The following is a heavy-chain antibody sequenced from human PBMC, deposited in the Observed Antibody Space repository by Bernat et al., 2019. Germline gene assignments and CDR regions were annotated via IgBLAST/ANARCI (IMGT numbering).Heavy chain of an antibody. CDR3: THRLSVMSYCNYGRFDY. D-gene: IGHD1-7*01. V-gene: IGHV2-5*02. J-gene: IGHJ4*02. CDR1: GFSLSTRGVG. CDR2: IYWDDDK. Sequence: QITLKESGPTVVKPTQTLTLTCTFSGFSLSTRGVGVGWIRQPPGKALEWLALIYWDDDKRYSPSLKSRLTITKYTSTNQVVLTVTNVDPEDTATYYCTHRLSVMSYCNYGRFDYWGQGTLVAVSS.